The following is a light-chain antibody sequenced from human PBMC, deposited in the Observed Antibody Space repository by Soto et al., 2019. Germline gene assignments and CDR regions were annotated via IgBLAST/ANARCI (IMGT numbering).Light chain of an antibody. Sequence: QSALTQPASVSGSPGQSITISCTGSSSDVGGYNYVSWYQQHPGKAPKLMIYEVTNRASGVSNRFSGSKSGNTASLTISGLQAEDEADYYCSSYTSSSFLYVFGTGTKVTVL. CDR2: EVT. CDR1: SSDVGGYNY. J-gene: IGLJ1*01. CDR3: SSYTSSSFLYV. V-gene: IGLV2-14*01.